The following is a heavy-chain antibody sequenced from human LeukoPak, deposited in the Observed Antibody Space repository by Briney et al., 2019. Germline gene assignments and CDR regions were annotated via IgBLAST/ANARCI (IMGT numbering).Heavy chain of an antibody. V-gene: IGHV3-30*18. CDR2: ISYDGSNK. CDR3: AKDVYSNSPWGMDV. CDR1: GFTFSSYG. D-gene: IGHD4-11*01. J-gene: IGHJ6*02. Sequence: QPGRSLRLSCAASGFTFSSYGMHWVRQAPGKGLEWVAVISYDGSNKYYADSVKGRFTISRDNSKNTLYLQMNSLRAEDTAVYYCAKDVYSNSPWGMDVWGQGTTVTVSS.